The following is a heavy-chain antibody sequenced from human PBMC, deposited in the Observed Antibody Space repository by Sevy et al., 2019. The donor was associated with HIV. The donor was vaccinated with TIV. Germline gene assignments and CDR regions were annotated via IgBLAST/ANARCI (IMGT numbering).Heavy chain of an antibody. J-gene: IGHJ3*02. CDR1: GYTFIGYH. V-gene: IGHV1-2*02. CDR2: INPNSGGT. D-gene: IGHD3-10*01. Sequence: ASVKVSCKASGYTFIGYHMHWVRQAPGQGLEWMGWINPNSGGTIYAQKFQGRVTMTRDTSISTAYMELSRLRSDDTAVYYCARDLGKYYYGSGSYKEHAFDIWGQGTMVTVSS. CDR3: ARDLGKYYYGSGSYKEHAFDI.